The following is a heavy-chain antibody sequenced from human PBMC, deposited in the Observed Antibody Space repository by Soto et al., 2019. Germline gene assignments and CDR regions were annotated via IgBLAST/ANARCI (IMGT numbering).Heavy chain of an antibody. Sequence: FAPPLSHQTRPLALPCTWCRLTPRPSGGSVGSIRQPPGKALEWLALIYWDDDKRYSPSLKSRLTITKDTSKNQVVLTMTNMDPVDTATYYCHFWSGYPPREWGQGTLVTVSS. V-gene: IGHV2-5*02. D-gene: IGHD3-3*02. CDR1: RLTPRPSGGS. CDR2: IYWDDDK. CDR3: HFWSGYPPRE. J-gene: IGHJ4*02.